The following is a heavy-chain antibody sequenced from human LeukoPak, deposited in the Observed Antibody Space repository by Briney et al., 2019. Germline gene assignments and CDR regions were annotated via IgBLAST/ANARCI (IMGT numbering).Heavy chain of an antibody. CDR3: ARGRPNWNSRARYGFDY. CDR2: MNPNSGNT. J-gene: IGHJ4*02. V-gene: IGHV1-8*03. Sequence: ASVKVSCKASGYTFTSYDINWVRQATGQGLEWMGWMNPNSGNTGYAQKFQGRVTITRNTSISTAYMELSSLRSEDTAVYYCARGRPNWNSRARYGFDYWGQGTLVTVSS. CDR1: GYTFTSYD. D-gene: IGHD1-7*01.